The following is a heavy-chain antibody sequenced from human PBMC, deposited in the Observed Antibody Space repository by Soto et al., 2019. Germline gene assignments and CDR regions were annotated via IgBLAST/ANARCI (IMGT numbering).Heavy chain of an antibody. J-gene: IGHJ4*02. V-gene: IGHV3-11*01. D-gene: IGHD6-19*01. Sequence: PGGSMRLSCAASGLTFSDYYMSWIRQDPGKGLEWVSYISSSGSTIYYADSVKGRFTISRDNAKNSLYLQMNSLRAEDTAVYYCARDRGSSSGWYVDYWGQGTLVTVSS. CDR3: ARDRGSSSGWYVDY. CDR1: GLTFSDYY. CDR2: ISSSGSTI.